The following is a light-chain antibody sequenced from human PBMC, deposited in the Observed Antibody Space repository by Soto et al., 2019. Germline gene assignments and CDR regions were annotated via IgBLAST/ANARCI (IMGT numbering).Light chain of an antibody. J-gene: IGKJ2*01. CDR2: AAS. CDR1: QDISNH. Sequence: DIQMTQSPSSLSASVGDRVTITCQASQDISNHLNWYQHKPGEAPKLLIYAASNLETGVPSRFNGRGSGTDFNFTINTLQPEDIAIYYCQHYGSLPYIFGQGTTLEIK. V-gene: IGKV1-33*01. CDR3: QHYGSLPYI.